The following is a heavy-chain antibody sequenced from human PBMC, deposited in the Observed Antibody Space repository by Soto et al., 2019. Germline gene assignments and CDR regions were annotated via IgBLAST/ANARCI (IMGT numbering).Heavy chain of an antibody. CDR2: IYQSGST. D-gene: IGHD4-17*01. J-gene: IGHJ6*02. Sequence: QVQLQESGPGLVKPSETLSLTCIISGGSMSTYYWSWIRQPPGKGLEWIGYIYQSGSTNYNPSLKSRVTISLDTSNNQFSLKLSSVTAADTAVYFCARGPTVTTPYGLDVWGRGTTVTVSS. CDR1: GGSMSTYY. V-gene: IGHV4-59*01. CDR3: ARGPTVTTPYGLDV.